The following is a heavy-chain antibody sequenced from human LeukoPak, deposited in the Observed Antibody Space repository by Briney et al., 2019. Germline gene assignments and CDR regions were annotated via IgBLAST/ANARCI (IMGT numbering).Heavy chain of an antibody. CDR1: GGSISSSSYY. Sequence: SETLSLTCTVSGGSISSSSYYWGWIRQPPGKGLEWIGSIYYSGSTYYNPSLKSRVTISVDTSKNQFSLKLSSVTAADTAVYYCARMDYETDWGSLFWGQGTLVTVSS. CDR2: IYYSGST. J-gene: IGHJ4*02. D-gene: IGHD7-27*01. CDR3: ARMDYETDWGSLF. V-gene: IGHV4-39*07.